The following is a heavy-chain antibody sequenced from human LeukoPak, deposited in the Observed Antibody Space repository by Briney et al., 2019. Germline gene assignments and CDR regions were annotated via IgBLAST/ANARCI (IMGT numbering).Heavy chain of an antibody. CDR1: GYTFTSYY. CDR2: ISPSGGST. Sequence: ASVKVSCKASGYTFTSYYMHWVRQAPGQGLEWMGIISPSGGSTSYAQKFQGRVTMTRDTSTSTVYMELSSLRSEDTAVYYCASGYCSSTSCLPSYYYYYGMDVWGQGTTVTVSS. J-gene: IGHJ6*02. V-gene: IGHV1-46*01. CDR3: ASGYCSSTSCLPSYYYYYGMDV. D-gene: IGHD2-2*03.